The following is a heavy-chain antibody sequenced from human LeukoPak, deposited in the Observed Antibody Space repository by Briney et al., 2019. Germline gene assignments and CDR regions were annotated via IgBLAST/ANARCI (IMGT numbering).Heavy chain of an antibody. CDR2: IYPADSET. V-gene: IGHV5-51*01. J-gene: IGHJ4*02. CDR1: GSLFRSYW. CDR3: VRGAGSTMFGAGGDY. Sequence: GESLKISCQGSGSLFRSYWIGWVRQMHGKGLEWMGIIYPADSETSYSPSFEDQVTISVDKSINTAFLQWSRLNASDSAMYYCVRGAGSTMFGAGGDYWGEGTLVSVTS. D-gene: IGHD3-3*01.